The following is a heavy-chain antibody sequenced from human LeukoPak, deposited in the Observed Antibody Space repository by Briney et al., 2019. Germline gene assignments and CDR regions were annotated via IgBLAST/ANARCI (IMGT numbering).Heavy chain of an antibody. CDR2: IYYSGST. J-gene: IGHJ4*02. D-gene: IGHD6-19*01. CDR3: ARDRLSSGWYSGFDY. V-gene: IGHV4-59*01. Sequence: KASETLSLTCTVSGGSISSYYWSWIRQPPGKGLEWIGYIYYSGSTNYNPSLKSRVTISVDTSKNQFSLKLSSVTAADTAVYYCARDRLSSGWYSGFDYWGQGTLVTVSS. CDR1: GGSISSYY.